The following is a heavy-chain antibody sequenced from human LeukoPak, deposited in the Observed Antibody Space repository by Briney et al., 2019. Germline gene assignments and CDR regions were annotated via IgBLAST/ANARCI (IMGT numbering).Heavy chain of an antibody. D-gene: IGHD5-24*01. CDR3: AKDRHPDGFWSLDH. V-gene: IGHV3-23*01. Sequence: GGSLRLSCAASGFTFSSYAMHWVRQAPGKGLEWVTGLYGNGDGVAYADSVKGRFTISRDNSKATLYLQMNRLRTDDTGIYYCAKDRHPDGFWSLDHWGQGTLVTVSS. CDR1: GFTFSSYA. CDR2: LYGNGDGV. J-gene: IGHJ4*02.